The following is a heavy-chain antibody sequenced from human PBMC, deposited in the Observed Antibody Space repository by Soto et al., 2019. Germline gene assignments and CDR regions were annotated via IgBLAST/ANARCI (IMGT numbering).Heavy chain of an antibody. CDR1: GYTLTELS. V-gene: IGHV1-24*01. D-gene: IGHD6-25*01. CDR2: FDPEDGET. J-gene: IGHJ6*02. Sequence: ASVKVSCKVSGYTLTELSMHWVRQAPGKGLEWMGGFDPEDGETIYAQKFQGRVTMTEDTSTDTACMELSSLRSEDTAVYYCATAADYYYGMDVWGQGTTVTVS. CDR3: ATAADYYYGMDV.